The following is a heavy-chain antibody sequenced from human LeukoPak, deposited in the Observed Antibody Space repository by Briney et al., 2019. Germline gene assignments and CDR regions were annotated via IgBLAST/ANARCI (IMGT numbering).Heavy chain of an antibody. J-gene: IGHJ4*02. Sequence: SETLSLTCTVSGGSISSGGYYWSWIRRHPGKGLDWIGYIYYSGSTYYNPSLKSRVTISVDTSKNQFSLKLSSVTAADTAVYYCARVPAARLSIYFDYWGQGTLVTVSS. V-gene: IGHV4-31*03. CDR1: GGSISSGGYY. CDR2: IYYSGST. CDR3: ARVPAARLSIYFDY. D-gene: IGHD6-6*01.